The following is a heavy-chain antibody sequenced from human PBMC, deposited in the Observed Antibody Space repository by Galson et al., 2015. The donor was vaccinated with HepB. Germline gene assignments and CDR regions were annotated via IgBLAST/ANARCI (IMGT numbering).Heavy chain of an antibody. CDR3: AITYYYGSGRGLYYFDY. CDR1: GFIFSRYR. Sequence: SLRLSCAASGFIFSRYRMNWVRQAPGKGLEWVSAIRSSGSIYVADSVKGRLTISRDNAKNSLYLQMNSLRAEDTAVYYCAITYYYGSGRGLYYFDYWGQGTLVTVSS. J-gene: IGHJ4*02. D-gene: IGHD3-10*01. CDR2: IRSSGSI. V-gene: IGHV3-21*01.